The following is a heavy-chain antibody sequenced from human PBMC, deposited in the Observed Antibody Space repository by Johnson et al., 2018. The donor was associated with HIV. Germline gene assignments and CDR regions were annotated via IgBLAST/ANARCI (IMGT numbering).Heavy chain of an antibody. CDR3: ARGIIVSPDAFDF. J-gene: IGHJ3*01. V-gene: IGHV3-30*04. CDR2: ISYVGSNK. D-gene: IGHD5/OR15-5a*01. CDR1: GFNFSSYD. Sequence: VQLVESGGGVVQPGRSLRLSCVVSGFNFSSYDIDWVRQAPGKGLEWLAAISYVGSNKFYADSVQGRFTISRDNSKKTLYLQMNSLRREDTAVYYCARGIIVSPDAFDFWGLGTRVTVSS.